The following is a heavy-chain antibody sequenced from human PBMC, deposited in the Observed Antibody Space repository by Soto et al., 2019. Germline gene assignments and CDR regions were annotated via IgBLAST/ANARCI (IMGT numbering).Heavy chain of an antibody. CDR2: IYSGGYT. J-gene: IGHJ4*02. CDR3: ATGRGGGGY. V-gene: IGHV3-53*01. D-gene: IGHD3-10*01. Sequence: EVQLVESGGGLIQPGGSLRLSCAVSGFTVSNNYMSWVRQAPGKGLEGVSVIYSGGYTAYGDSVKGRFTISRDNSKNTLYLKMKGRGAGAPALFSGATGRGGGGYWGQGTLVTVSS. CDR1: GFTVSNNY.